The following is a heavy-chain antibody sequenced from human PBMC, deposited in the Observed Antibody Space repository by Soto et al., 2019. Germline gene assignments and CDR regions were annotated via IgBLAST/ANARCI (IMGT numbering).Heavy chain of an antibody. Sequence: GGSLRLSCAASGFTFDDYAMHWVRQAPGKGLEWVSGISWNSGSIGYADSVKGRFTISRDNAKNSLYLQMNSLRAEDTALYYCAKAKDIVVVPAAIRAFDIWGQGTMVTVSS. CDR3: AKAKDIVVVPAAIRAFDI. J-gene: IGHJ3*02. V-gene: IGHV3-9*01. CDR2: ISWNSGSI. D-gene: IGHD2-2*01. CDR1: GFTFDDYA.